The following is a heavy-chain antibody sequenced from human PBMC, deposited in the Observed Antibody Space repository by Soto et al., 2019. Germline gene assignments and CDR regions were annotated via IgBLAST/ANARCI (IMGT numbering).Heavy chain of an antibody. CDR3: ARHYGDYRDYYYYYGMDV. J-gene: IGHJ6*02. Sequence: QVQLVESGGGVVQPGRSLRLSCAASGFTFSSYAMHWVRQAPGKGLEWVAVISYDGSNKYYADSVKGRFTISRDNSKNTLYLQMNSLRAEYTAVYYCARHYGDYRDYYYYYGMDVWGQGTTVTVSS. D-gene: IGHD4-17*01. CDR1: GFTFSSYA. CDR2: ISYDGSNK. V-gene: IGHV3-30-3*01.